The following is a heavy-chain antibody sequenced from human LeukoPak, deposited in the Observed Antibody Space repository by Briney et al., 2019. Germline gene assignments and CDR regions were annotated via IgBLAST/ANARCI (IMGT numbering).Heavy chain of an antibody. CDR1: GGTFSSYA. D-gene: IGHD6-19*01. CDR2: INTYNGNT. J-gene: IGHJ6*02. V-gene: IGHV1-18*01. CDR3: ARDEQWLVPISRPFYGMDV. Sequence: GASVKVSCKASGGTFSSYAISWVRQAPGQGLEWMGWINTYNGNTNYAQKLQGRVTMTTDTPTSTAYMELRSLRSDDTAVYYCARDEQWLVPISRPFYGMDVWGQGTTVTVSS.